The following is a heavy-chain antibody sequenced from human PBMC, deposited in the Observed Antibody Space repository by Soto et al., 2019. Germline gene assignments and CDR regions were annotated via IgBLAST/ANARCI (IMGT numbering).Heavy chain of an antibody. V-gene: IGHV3-23*01. CDR2: ISGSGGST. D-gene: IGHD6-19*01. J-gene: IGHJ6*02. CDR1: GFTFSSYA. CDR3: AKTIAVAGIYDGMDV. Sequence: EVQLLESGGGLVQPGGSLRLSCAASGFTFSSYAMSWVPQAPGKGLEWVSAISGSGGSTYYADSVKGRFTISRDTSKNTLYLQMNSLRAEDTAVYYCAKTIAVAGIYDGMDVGGQGTTVTVSS.